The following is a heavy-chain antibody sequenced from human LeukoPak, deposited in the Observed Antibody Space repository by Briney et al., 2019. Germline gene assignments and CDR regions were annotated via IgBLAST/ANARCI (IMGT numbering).Heavy chain of an antibody. CDR2: ISSSGSTI. CDR1: GGSFSGYY. J-gene: IGHJ4*02. CDR3: ARTRDCSGGSCYSSYFDY. Sequence: LSLTCAVYGGSFSGYYWSWIRQPPGKGLEWVSYISSSGSTIYYADSVKGRFTISRDNAKNSLYLQMNSLRAEDTAVYYCARTRDCSGGSCYSSYFDYWGQGTLVTVSS. D-gene: IGHD2-15*01. V-gene: IGHV3-11*04.